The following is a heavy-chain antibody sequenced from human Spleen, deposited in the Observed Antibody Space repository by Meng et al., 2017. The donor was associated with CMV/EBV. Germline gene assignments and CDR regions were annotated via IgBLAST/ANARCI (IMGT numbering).Heavy chain of an antibody. CDR2: VNPNSGGT. V-gene: IGHV1-2*02. J-gene: IGHJ4*02. Sequence: ASVKVSCKASGYTFTDYYIHWVRQAPGQGLEWMGWVNPNSGGTNYAQKFQGRVTMTRDTSISAAYMELSRLRSDDTAVYYCARKSITFRILDHWGQGSLVTVSS. D-gene: IGHD1-14*01. CDR3: ARKSITFRILDH. CDR1: GYTFTDYY.